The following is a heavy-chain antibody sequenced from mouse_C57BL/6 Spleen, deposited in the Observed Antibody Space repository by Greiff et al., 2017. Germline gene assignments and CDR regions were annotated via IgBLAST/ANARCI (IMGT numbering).Heavy chain of an antibody. J-gene: IGHJ4*01. V-gene: IGHV1-54*01. Sequence: VQLQQSGAELVRPGTSVKVSCKASGYAFTNYLIEWVKQRPGQGLEWIGVINPGSGGTNYNEKFKGKSTLTADKSSSTAYMQQSSLTSEDSAVYFCARWGASMGYWGQGTSVTVSS. CDR1: GYAFTNYL. CDR3: ARWGASMGY. CDR2: INPGSGGT.